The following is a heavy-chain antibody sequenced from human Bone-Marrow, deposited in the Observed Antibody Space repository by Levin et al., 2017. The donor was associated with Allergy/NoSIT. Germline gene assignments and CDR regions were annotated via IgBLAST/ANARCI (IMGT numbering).Heavy chain of an antibody. V-gene: IGHV3-30*18. CDR1: GFTFSNYG. Sequence: QPGGSLRLSCGASGFTFSNYGMHWVRQAPGKGLEWVAIISYDGGTKYYADSVKGRFTISRDNSKNTLYLQMNSLRIDDTAVYYCAKADTEENTSRWRNMDVWGQGTTVTFSS. D-gene: IGHD6-19*01. CDR3: AKADTEENTSRWRNMDV. J-gene: IGHJ6*02. CDR2: ISYDGGTK.